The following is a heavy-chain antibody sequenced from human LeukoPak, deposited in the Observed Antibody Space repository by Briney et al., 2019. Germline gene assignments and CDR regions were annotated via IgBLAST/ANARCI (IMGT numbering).Heavy chain of an antibody. CDR1: GDSISSGDYY. V-gene: IGHV4-61*02. J-gene: IGHJ4*02. CDR2: IYSSGST. CDR3: ARGNWNYFDY. Sequence: SQTLSFTCTVSGDSISSGDYYWTWIRQPAGKGLEWIGRIYSSGSTNYNPSLKSRLTISLDTSKNQFSLKLSSVTAADTAVYYCARGNWNYFDYWGQGTLVPVSS. D-gene: IGHD1-20*01.